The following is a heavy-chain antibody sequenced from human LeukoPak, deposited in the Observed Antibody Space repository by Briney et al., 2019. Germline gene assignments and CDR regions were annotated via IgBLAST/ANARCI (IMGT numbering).Heavy chain of an antibody. J-gene: IGHJ3*02. CDR1: GGSMSSYY. CDR2: IYYSGST. D-gene: IGHD3-9*01. CDR3: ARVTGPHAFDI. Sequence: SETLSLTCTVSGGSMSSYYWTWIRQPPGKGLEWVGHIYYSGSTNYNPSLKSRVTISVDTSKNHFSLKLTSVTAADTAVYYCARVTGPHAFDIRGQGTMVTVSS. V-gene: IGHV4-59*01.